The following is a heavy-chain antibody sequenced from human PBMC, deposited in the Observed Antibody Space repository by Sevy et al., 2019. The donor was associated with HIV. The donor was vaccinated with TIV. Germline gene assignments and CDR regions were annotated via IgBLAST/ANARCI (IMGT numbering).Heavy chain of an antibody. V-gene: IGHV3-23*01. CDR2: ISDSGGST. J-gene: IGHJ6*03. CDR3: ARVPGAPYCYMDV. Sequence: GGSLTLSCAASGFTFNNYAMSWARQAPGKGPEWVAFISDSGGSTQYADSVKGRFTISRDNSKNTLYLQLNNLRVGDTALYYCARVPGAPYCYMDVWGKGTTVTVSS. CDR1: GFTFNNYA. D-gene: IGHD3-10*01.